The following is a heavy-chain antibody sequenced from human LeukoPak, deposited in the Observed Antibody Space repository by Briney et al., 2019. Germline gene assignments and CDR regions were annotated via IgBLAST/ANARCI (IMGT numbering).Heavy chain of an antibody. V-gene: IGHV3-23*01. D-gene: IGHD6-19*01. CDR1: GFTFSSYA. CDR2: FSGSGGKT. CDR3: ACSGWFRGGWYFDY. J-gene: IGHJ4*02. Sequence: PGGSLRLSCAASGFTFSSYAMSWVRQAPGKGLEWVSAFSGSGGKTYYADSVKGRFTISRDNAKSSLYLQMNSLRAEDTAVYYCACSGWFRGGWYFDYWGQGTLVTVSS.